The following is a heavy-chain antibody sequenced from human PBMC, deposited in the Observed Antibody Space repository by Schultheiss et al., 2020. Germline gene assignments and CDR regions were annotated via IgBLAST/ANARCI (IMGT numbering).Heavy chain of an antibody. CDR1: GGPFSGYY. D-gene: IGHD3-22*01. V-gene: IGHV4-34*09. Sequence: SQTLSLTCAVYGGPFSGYYWSWTRQPPGKGLEWIGEINHRGSTNYNPSLKSRVTISVDTSKNQFSLKLSSVTAADTAVYYCARYYDSSDYFDYWGQGTLVTVSS. J-gene: IGHJ4*02. CDR3: ARYYDSSDYFDY. CDR2: INHRGST.